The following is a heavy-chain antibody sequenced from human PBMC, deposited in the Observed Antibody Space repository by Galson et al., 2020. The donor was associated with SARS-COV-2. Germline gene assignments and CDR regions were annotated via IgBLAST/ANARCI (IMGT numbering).Heavy chain of an antibody. CDR1: GYTFTGYY. V-gene: IGHV1-2*02. D-gene: IGHD6-6*01. Sequence: ASVKVSCKASGYTFTGYYLHWVRQAPGQGLEWVGWINPNSGVTNYAQKFQGRVTMTRDTSISTAYMELSRLRSDDTAIYYCARDGSSSSKYYFYDYMDVWGKGTTVTVSS. CDR3: ARDGSSSSKYYFYDYMDV. CDR2: INPNSGVT. J-gene: IGHJ6*03.